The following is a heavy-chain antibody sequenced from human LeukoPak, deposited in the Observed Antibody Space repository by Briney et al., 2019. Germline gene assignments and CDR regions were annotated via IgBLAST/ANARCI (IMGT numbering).Heavy chain of an antibody. Sequence: ASVKFSCKASGGTFSSYAISWVRQAPGQGLEWMGGIIPIFGTANYAQKFQGRVTITADESTSTAYMELSSLRSEDTAVYYCARAGTGMTTVTNFDYWGQGTLVTVSS. J-gene: IGHJ4*02. V-gene: IGHV1-69*01. D-gene: IGHD4-17*01. CDR2: IIPIFGTA. CDR3: ARAGTGMTTVTNFDY. CDR1: GGTFSSYA.